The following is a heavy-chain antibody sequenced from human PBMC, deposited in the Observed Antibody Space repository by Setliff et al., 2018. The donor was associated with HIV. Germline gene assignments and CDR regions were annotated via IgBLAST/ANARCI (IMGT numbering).Heavy chain of an antibody. V-gene: IGHV4-34*01. J-gene: IGHJ3*02. CDR2: INHSGDT. CDR3: ARVGDFFDSSDYYSVLDAFDI. Sequence: KASETLSLTCAVYGGSFSGYFWTWIRQPPQKRLEWIGEINHSGDTNYNPSLKSRVTISIDTSNNQFSLKLSSVTAADTAMYYCARVGDFFDSSDYYSVLDAFDIWGQGTMVTVSS. CDR1: GGSFSGYF. D-gene: IGHD3-22*01.